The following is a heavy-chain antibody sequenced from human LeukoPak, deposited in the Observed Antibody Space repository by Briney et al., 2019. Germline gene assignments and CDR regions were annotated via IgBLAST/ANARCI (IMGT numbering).Heavy chain of an antibody. V-gene: IGHV3-7*01. Sequence: GGSLRLSCAASGFTFTNYWMSWVRQAPGKGLEWVANINEDGSGKYYVDSVKGRFSISRDNAKNSLYLQMNSLRAEDTAVYYCARGPFITADGTSWGQGTLVTVSS. J-gene: IGHJ1*01. CDR1: GFTFTNYW. D-gene: IGHD6-13*01. CDR2: INEDGSGK. CDR3: ARGPFITADGTS.